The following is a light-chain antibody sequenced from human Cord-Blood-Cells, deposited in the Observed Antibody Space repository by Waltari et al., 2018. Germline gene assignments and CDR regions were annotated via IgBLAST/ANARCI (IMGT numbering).Light chain of an antibody. CDR2: RNN. CDR3: AAWDDSLNGPV. J-gene: IGLJ1*01. Sequence: QSVLTQPPSASGTPGQRVTISCSGRSSNIGSNTVNWYQQLPGTAPKLLIYRNNQRPSGVPDRFSGSKSGTSASLAISGLQAEDEADYYCAAWDDSLNGPVFGTGTKVTVL. CDR1: SSNIGSNT. V-gene: IGLV1-44*01.